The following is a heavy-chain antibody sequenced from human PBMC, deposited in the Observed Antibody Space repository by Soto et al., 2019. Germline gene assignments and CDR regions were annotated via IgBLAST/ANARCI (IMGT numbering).Heavy chain of an antibody. D-gene: IGHD2-21*02. V-gene: IGHV5-51*01. J-gene: IGHJ1*01. CDR2: IYPGDSDT. CDR3: ARPYCGGDCYSVEYFQH. CDR1: GYSFTSYW. Sequence: GESLKISCKGSGYSFTSYWIGWVRQMPGKGLEWMGIIYPGDSDTRYSPSFQGQVTISADKSISTAYLQWSSLEASDTAMYYCARPYCGGDCYSVEYFQHWGQGTLVTVSS.